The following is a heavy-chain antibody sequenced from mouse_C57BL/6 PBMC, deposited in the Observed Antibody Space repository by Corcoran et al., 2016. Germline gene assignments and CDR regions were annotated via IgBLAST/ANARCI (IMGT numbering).Heavy chain of an antibody. CDR3: ARSLYYYGSSLWYFDV. CDR1: GYTFTDYY. J-gene: IGHJ1*03. CDR2: IYPGSGNT. V-gene: IGHV1-76*01. D-gene: IGHD1-1*01. Sequence: QVQLKQSGAELVRPGASVKLSCKASGYTFTDYYINWVKQRPGQGLEWIARIYPGSGNTYYNEKFKGKATLTAEKSSSTAYMQLSSLTSEDSAVYFCARSLYYYGSSLWYFDVWGTGTTVTVSS.